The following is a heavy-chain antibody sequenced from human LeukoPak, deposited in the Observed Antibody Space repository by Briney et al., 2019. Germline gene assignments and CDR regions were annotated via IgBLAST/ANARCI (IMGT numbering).Heavy chain of an antibody. J-gene: IGHJ3*02. V-gene: IGHV3-30-3*01. Sequence: GGSLRLSCAASGFTFSSYAMHWVRQAPGKGLEWVAVISYDGSNKYYADSVKGRFTISRDNSKNTLYPQMNSLRAEDTAVYYCARDSSGYLHDAFDIWGQGTMVTVSS. CDR1: GFTFSSYA. CDR2: ISYDGSNK. D-gene: IGHD6-19*01. CDR3: ARDSSGYLHDAFDI.